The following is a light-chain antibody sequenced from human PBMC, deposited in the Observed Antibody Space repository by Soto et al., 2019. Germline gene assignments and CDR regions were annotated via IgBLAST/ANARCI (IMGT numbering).Light chain of an antibody. CDR3: KQYNNWPQT. J-gene: IGKJ2*01. CDR2: GAS. Sequence: EIVMTQSPATLSVSPGERATLSCRASQSVSSNLAWYQQKPGQAPRLLIYGASTRATCIPARFSGSGSGTEFTLTIRSLQSEDFAVYYCKQYNNWPQTFGQGTKLEIK. CDR1: QSVSSN. V-gene: IGKV3-15*01.